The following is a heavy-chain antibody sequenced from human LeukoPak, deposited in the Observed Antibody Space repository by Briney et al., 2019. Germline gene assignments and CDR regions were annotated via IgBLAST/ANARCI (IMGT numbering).Heavy chain of an antibody. V-gene: IGHV4-59*01. CDR3: AREDYEGVFFDY. D-gene: IGHD4-17*01. J-gene: IGHJ4*02. CDR1: GGSFSGYY. CDR2: IYYSGST. Sequence: PSETLSLTCTVSGGSFSGYYWGWIRQPPGKGLEWIGYIYYSGSTNYNPSLKSRVTISVDTSKNQFSLKLSSVTAADTAVYYCAREDYEGVFFDYWGQGTLVTVSS.